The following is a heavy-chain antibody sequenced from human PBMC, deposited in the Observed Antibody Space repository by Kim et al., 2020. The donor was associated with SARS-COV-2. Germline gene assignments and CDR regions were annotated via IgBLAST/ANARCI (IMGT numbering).Heavy chain of an antibody. V-gene: IGHV3-23*03. D-gene: IGHD3-3*01. CDR1: GFTFSSYA. Sequence: GGSLRLSCAASGFTFSSYAMSWVRQAPGKGLEWVSVIYSGGSSTYYADSVKGRFTISRDNSKNTLYLQMNSLRAEDTAVYYCAKGEYGLDFWSGYYLPEYIGYYYYGMDVWGQGTTVTVSS. CDR3: AKGEYGLDFWSGYYLPEYIGYYYYGMDV. CDR2: IYSGGSST. J-gene: IGHJ6*02.